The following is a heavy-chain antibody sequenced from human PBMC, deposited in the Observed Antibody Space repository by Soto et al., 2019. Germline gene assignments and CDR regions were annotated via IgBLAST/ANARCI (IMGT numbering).Heavy chain of an antibody. V-gene: IGHV4-31*03. J-gene: IGHJ6*02. Sequence: QVQLQESGPGLVKPSQTLSLTCTVSGGSISSGGYYWSWIRQHPGKGLEWIGYIYYSGSTYYNPSLKSRVTMSVDTSKNQFSLKLSSVTAADTAVYYCARDRRGCSGGSCYSAEARLYGMDVWGQGTTVTVSS. CDR1: GGSISSGGYY. CDR2: IYYSGST. CDR3: ARDRRGCSGGSCYSAEARLYGMDV. D-gene: IGHD2-15*01.